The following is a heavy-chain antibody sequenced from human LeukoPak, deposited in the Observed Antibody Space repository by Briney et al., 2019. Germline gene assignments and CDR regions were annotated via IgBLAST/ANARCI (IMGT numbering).Heavy chain of an antibody. J-gene: IGHJ4*02. CDR1: GFTFGDYA. CDR3: ARGYSGTYYDY. CDR2: ISSSGSTI. V-gene: IGHV3-48*03. D-gene: IGHD1-26*01. Sequence: GGSLRLSCAASGFTFGDYAMTWVRQAPGKGLEWVSYISSSGSTIYYAGSVKGRFTISRDSAKNSLFLQMNSLRAEDTALYYCARGYSGTYYDYWGQGTLVTVSS.